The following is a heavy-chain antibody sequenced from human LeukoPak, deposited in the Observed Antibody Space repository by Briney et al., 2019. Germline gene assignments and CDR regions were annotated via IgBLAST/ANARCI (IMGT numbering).Heavy chain of an antibody. V-gene: IGHV3-23*01. CDR2: ISGSGGST. Sequence: PGGSLRLSCAASGFTFSSYGMSWVRQAPGKGLEWVSAISGSGGSTYYADSVKGRFTISRDNSKNTLYLQMNSLRAEDTAVYYCAVLVVVTADAFDIWGQGTMVTVSS. CDR3: AVLVVVTADAFDI. CDR1: GFTFSSYG. J-gene: IGHJ3*02. D-gene: IGHD3-22*01.